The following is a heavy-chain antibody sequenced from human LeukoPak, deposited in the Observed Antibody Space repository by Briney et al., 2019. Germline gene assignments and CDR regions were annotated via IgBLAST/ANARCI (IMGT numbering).Heavy chain of an antibody. V-gene: IGHV1-46*01. Sequence: GASVKVSCKASGYTFTSYYLYWVRQAPGQGLEWMGIINPSGGSTNYAQKFQGRVTMTRDTSTSTVYMELSSLRPEDTAVYYCARGPRITLIRGGQWYFYMDVWGKGTTVTISS. J-gene: IGHJ6*03. D-gene: IGHD3-10*01. CDR2: INPSGGST. CDR1: GYTFTSYY. CDR3: ARGPRITLIRGGQWYFYMDV.